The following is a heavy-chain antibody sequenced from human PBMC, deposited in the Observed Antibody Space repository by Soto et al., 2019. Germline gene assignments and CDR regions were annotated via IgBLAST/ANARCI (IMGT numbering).Heavy chain of an antibody. D-gene: IGHD3-22*01. V-gene: IGHV1-3*01. CDR2: INAGNGNT. J-gene: IGHJ4*02. Sequence: GASVKVSCKASGYTFTSYAMHWVRQAPGQSLEWMGWINAGNGNTKYSQKFQGRVTITRDTSASTAYMELSSLRSEDTAVYYCARGLYYSSGTQGFEFDDWGQGTLVTVSS. CDR1: GYTFTSYA. CDR3: ARGLYYSSGTQGFEFDD.